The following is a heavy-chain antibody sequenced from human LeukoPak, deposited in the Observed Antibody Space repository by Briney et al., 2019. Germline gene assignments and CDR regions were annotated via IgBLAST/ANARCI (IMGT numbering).Heavy chain of an antibody. V-gene: IGHV3-7*01. CDR3: ATDDNSGSDY. CDR1: GFTFSSYW. D-gene: IGHD3-22*01. CDR2: IKRSGSNK. Sequence: PGGSLRLSCAASGFTFSSYWMSWVRQPPGKGLEGVANIKRSGSNKYYVDSVKGRFTISRDNAKNSLYLQMERLRAEDTAVYYCATDDNSGSDYWGEGTLVTVSS. J-gene: IGHJ4*02.